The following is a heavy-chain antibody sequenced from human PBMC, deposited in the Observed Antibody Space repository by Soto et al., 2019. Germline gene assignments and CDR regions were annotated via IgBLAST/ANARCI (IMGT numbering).Heavy chain of an antibody. D-gene: IGHD3-9*01. CDR1: GGSIRDYF. Sequence: KTSETLSLTCSVSGGSIRDYFWTWVRQPPGKGLEWIGYISSSGTINYNSSLKGRVTISLDKSRNQFSLKLSSVTTADTAVYFCARDRKLVIPGNYYYYGMDVWGQGTTVTVS. V-gene: IGHV4-59*01. CDR3: ARDRKLVIPGNYYYYGMDV. CDR2: ISSSGTI. J-gene: IGHJ6*02.